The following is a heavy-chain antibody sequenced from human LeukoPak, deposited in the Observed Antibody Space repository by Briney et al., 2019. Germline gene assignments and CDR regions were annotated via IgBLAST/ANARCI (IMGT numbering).Heavy chain of an antibody. CDR2: INHSGST. Sequence: PSETLSLTCAVYGGSFSGYYWSWIRQPPGKGLEWIGEINHSGSTNYNPSLKSRVTISVDTSKNQFPLKLSSVTAADTAVYYCARGRYSSSWFRFPWFDPWGQGTLVTVSS. J-gene: IGHJ5*02. CDR3: ARGRYSSSWFRFPWFDP. D-gene: IGHD6-13*01. V-gene: IGHV4-34*01. CDR1: GGSFSGYY.